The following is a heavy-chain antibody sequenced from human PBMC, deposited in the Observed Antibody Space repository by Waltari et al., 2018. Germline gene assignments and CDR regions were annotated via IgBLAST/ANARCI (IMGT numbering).Heavy chain of an antibody. V-gene: IGHV1-2*02. Sequence: QVQLVQSGAEVKKPGASVKVSCKASGYTFTGYYMHWVRQAPGQGLEWMGWINPNSGGTNYAQKFQGRVTMTRDTSISTAYMELSRLRSDDTAVYYCARGRTIFGVVIIQVFDYWGQGTLVTVSS. D-gene: IGHD3-3*01. CDR1: GYTFTGYY. CDR2: INPNSGGT. CDR3: ARGRTIFGVVIIQVFDY. J-gene: IGHJ4*02.